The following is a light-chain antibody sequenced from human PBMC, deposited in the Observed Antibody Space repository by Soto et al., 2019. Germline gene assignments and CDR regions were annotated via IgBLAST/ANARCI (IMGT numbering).Light chain of an antibody. V-gene: IGKV3-15*01. CDR1: QSISSN. J-gene: IGKJ1*01. CDR2: DAS. Sequence: ETVMTQSPATLSVSPGERATLSCRASQSISSNLAWFQQKPGQAPRLLIYDASTMATGFPARFSGTGSGTEFTFSITSLQPEDFGTYYCQQCYMGWTFGQGTKVDIK. CDR3: QQCYMGWT.